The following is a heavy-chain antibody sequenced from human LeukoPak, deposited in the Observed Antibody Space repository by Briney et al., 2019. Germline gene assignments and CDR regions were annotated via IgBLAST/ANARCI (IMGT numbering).Heavy chain of an antibody. D-gene: IGHD4-17*01. V-gene: IGHV3-30*02. Sequence: GGSLRLSCAASGFTFSSYGMHWVRQAPGKGLEWVVFIRYDGSNKYYADSVKGRFTISRDNSKNTLYLQMNSLRAEDTAVYYCAKEDLTTVTTGGYWGQGTLVTVSS. CDR1: GFTFSSYG. CDR3: AKEDLTTVTTGGY. J-gene: IGHJ4*02. CDR2: IRYDGSNK.